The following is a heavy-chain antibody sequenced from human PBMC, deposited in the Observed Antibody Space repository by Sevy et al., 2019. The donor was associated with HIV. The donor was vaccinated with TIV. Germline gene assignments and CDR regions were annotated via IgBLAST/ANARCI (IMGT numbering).Heavy chain of an antibody. CDR1: GFTFSDSW. CDR2: INEDGSRL. J-gene: IGHJ4*02. V-gene: IGHV3-7*01. D-gene: IGHD2-2*02. Sequence: GGSLRLSCVASGFTFSDSWMTWVRQAPGKGLERIAFINEDGSRLGYVDSVGGRFTISRENTKNSLYLEMNSLRAEDTAVYFCARDRAYRALDYWGQGTLVTVSS. CDR3: ARDRAYRALDY.